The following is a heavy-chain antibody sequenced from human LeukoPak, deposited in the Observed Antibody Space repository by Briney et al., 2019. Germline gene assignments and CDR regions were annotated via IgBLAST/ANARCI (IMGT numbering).Heavy chain of an antibody. D-gene: IGHD4-17*01. CDR1: GYTFTGYY. Sequence: ASVTVSCKASGYTFTGYYMHWVRQAPGQGLEWMGWINPNSGGTNYAQKFQGRVTMTRDTSINTSYMELSRLRSDDTAVYYCARTTPVTPYYFDYWGQGTLVTVSS. J-gene: IGHJ4*02. CDR2: INPNSGGT. V-gene: IGHV1-2*02. CDR3: ARTTPVTPYYFDY.